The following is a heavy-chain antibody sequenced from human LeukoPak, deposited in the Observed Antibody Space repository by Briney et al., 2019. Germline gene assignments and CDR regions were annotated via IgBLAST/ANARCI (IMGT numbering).Heavy chain of an antibody. J-gene: IGHJ4*02. CDR1: GGSISSSSYY. CDR3: ARGWGYCSGGSCYFDY. D-gene: IGHD2-15*01. CDR2: IYYSGST. Sequence: PSETLSLTCTVSGGSISSSSYYWGWIRQPPGKGLEWIGSIYYSGSTYYNPSLKSRVTISVDTSKNQFSLKLSSVTAADTAVYYCARGWGYCSGGSCYFDYWGQGTLVTVSS. V-gene: IGHV4-39*07.